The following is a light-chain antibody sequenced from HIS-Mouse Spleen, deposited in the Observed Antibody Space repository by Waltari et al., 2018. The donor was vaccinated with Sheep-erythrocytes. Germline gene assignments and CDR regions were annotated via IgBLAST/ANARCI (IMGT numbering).Light chain of an antibody. CDR2: DAS. Sequence: EIVLTQSPATLSLSPGERATLSCRASQSVSSYLACYQQKPGQAPRLLIYDASNRATGIPARFSGSGSGTDFTLTISSLEPEDFAVYYCQQLTFGGGTKVEIK. V-gene: IGKV3-11*01. CDR3: QQLT. J-gene: IGKJ4*01. CDR1: QSVSSY.